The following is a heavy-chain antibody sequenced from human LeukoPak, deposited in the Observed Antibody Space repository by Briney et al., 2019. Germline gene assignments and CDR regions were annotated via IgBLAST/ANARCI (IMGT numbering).Heavy chain of an antibody. V-gene: IGHV3-30*18. CDR2: ISYDGSNK. CDR1: GFTFSSYG. CDR3: AKDVDI. Sequence: GSLRLSFSAPGFTFSSYGMHLGRQAPGKGLEWVAVISYDGSNKYYADSVKGRFTISRDNSKNTLYLQMNSLRAEDTAVYYCAKDVDIWGQGTMVTVSS. J-gene: IGHJ3*02.